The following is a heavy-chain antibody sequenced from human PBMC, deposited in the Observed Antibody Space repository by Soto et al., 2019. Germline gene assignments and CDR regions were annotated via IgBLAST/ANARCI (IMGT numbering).Heavy chain of an antibody. CDR2: IYHAGST. V-gene: IGHV4-4*01. CDR3: ARGPPIVGNTTPLDS. CDR1: GGSITNSNW. Sequence: TLSLTCTVSGGSITNSNWWSWVRLPPAKGLEWIGDIYHAGSTKYNPSLERRVTMSVDTSNNQFALTLTSVTAADTAVYFCARGPPIVGNTTPLDSWGQGTLVTVSS. D-gene: IGHD2-21*01. J-gene: IGHJ4*02.